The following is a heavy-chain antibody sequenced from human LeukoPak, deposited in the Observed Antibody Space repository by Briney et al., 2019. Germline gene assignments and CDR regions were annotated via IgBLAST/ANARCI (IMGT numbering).Heavy chain of an antibody. CDR2: IRSKAYGGTT. V-gene: IGHV3-49*04. D-gene: IGHD3-10*01. J-gene: IGHJ5*02. CDR3: TRELWFGELNWFDP. CDR1: GFTFGDYA. Sequence: GGSLRLSCTASGFTFGDYAMSWVRQAPGKGLEWVGFIRSKAYGGTTEYAASVKGRFTISRDDSKSIAYLQMNSLKTEDTAVYYCTRELWFGELNWFDPWGQGTLVTVSS.